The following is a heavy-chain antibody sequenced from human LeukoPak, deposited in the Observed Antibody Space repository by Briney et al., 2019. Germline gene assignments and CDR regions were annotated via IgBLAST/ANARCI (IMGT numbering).Heavy chain of an antibody. J-gene: IGHJ5*02. CDR1: GGSISSSSYY. V-gene: IGHV4-39*07. CDR3: ARGETYYDFWSGYYIVDWFDP. CDR2: IYYSGST. D-gene: IGHD3-3*01. Sequence: SETLSLTCTVSGGSISSSSYYWGWIRQPPGKGLEWIGSIYYSGSTYYNPSLKSRVTISVDTSKNQFSLKLSSVTAADTAVYYCARGETYYDFWSGYYIVDWFDPWGQGTLVTVSS.